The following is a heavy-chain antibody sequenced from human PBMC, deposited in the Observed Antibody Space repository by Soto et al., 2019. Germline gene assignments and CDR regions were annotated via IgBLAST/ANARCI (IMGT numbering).Heavy chain of an antibody. V-gene: IGHV3-30*18. Sequence: QVQLVESGGGVVQSGRSLRLSCAASGFTFSRYDMHWVHQAPGKGLQWVAVMPYDGSNKYYADSVKGRFTISRDNSKNTLYLQMNSLSPEDTAVYYCAKNSDYSGFDYWGQGTLVTVSS. CDR1: GFTFSRYD. CDR3: AKNSDYSGFDY. D-gene: IGHD1-26*01. CDR2: MPYDGSNK. J-gene: IGHJ4*02.